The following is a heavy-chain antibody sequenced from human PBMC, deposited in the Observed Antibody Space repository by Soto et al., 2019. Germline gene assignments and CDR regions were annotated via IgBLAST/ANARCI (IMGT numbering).Heavy chain of an antibody. D-gene: IGHD3-22*01. Sequence: PSETLSLTCTVSGDSISSGGFYWSWIRQHQGKGLEWIGYISYSGSTYYNPSLKSRITISVDTSKNQFSLELSSVTAADTAMYYCARGTIYYDSSGEKYYFDYWRQGTLVTVSS. J-gene: IGHJ4*02. CDR2: ISYSGST. CDR3: ARGTIYYDSSGEKYYFDY. CDR1: GDSISSGGFY. V-gene: IGHV4-31*03.